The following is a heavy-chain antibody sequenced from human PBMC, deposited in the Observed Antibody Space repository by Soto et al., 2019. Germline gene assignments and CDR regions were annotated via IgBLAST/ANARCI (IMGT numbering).Heavy chain of an antibody. CDR3: ARGPVIVYSGSPEEAFDI. CDR2: ISSSGGTI. D-gene: IGHD1-26*01. J-gene: IGHJ3*02. CDR1: GFTFSSYE. V-gene: IGHV3-48*03. Sequence: PGGSLRLSCAASGFTFSSYEMNWVRQAPGKGLEWVSYISSSGGTIYHAEPVKGRFTISRDNAKNSLYLQMNSLRAEDTAVYYCARGPVIVYSGSPEEAFDIWGQGKMVTVSS.